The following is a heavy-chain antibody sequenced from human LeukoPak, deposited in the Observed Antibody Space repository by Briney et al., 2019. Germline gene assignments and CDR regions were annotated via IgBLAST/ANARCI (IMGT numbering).Heavy chain of an antibody. CDR2: IYYSGST. CDR1: GGSISSYY. V-gene: IGHV4-59*08. Sequence: SETLSLTCTVSGGSISSYYWSWIRQPPGKGLEWIGYIYYSGSTNYNPPLKSRVTISVDTSKNQFSLKLSSVTAADTAVYYCARNYGGSYEYYYYYYMDVWGKGTTVTVSS. CDR3: ARNYGGSYEYYYYYYMDV. J-gene: IGHJ6*03. D-gene: IGHD1-26*01.